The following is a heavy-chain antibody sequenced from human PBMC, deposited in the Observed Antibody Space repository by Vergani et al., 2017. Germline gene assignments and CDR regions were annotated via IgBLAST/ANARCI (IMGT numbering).Heavy chain of an antibody. Sequence: QLVESGGGLVPPGRSLRLSCAASGFTFDDYAMHWVRQAPGKGLEWIGSISSSGSPYYNPTLKSRLAFSVDTSKNLFSLRLKSVTATDTGMYYCARPGGPSAIADGYHVWGQGTMVTVS. J-gene: IGHJ3*01. V-gene: IGHV4-30-2*03. CDR1: GFTFDDYA. CDR3: ARPGGPSAIADGYHV. D-gene: IGHD6-13*01. CDR2: SISSSGSP.